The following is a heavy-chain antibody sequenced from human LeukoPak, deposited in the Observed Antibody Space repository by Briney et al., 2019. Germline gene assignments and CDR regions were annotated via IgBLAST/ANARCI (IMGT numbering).Heavy chain of an antibody. Sequence: VASVKVSCKASGYTFTSYDINWVRQATGQGLEWMGWMNPNCGNTGYAQKFQGRVTMTRNTSISTAYMELSSLRSEDTAVYYCARVMITFGGVIEPAPPDYWGQGTLVTVSS. V-gene: IGHV1-8*01. D-gene: IGHD3-16*02. CDR3: ARVMITFGGVIEPAPPDY. CDR2: MNPNCGNT. J-gene: IGHJ4*02. CDR1: GYTFTSYD.